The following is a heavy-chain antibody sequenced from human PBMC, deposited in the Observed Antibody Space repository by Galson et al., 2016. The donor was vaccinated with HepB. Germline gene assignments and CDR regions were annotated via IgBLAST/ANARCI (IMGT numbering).Heavy chain of an antibody. CDR2: LSASGSDT. V-gene: IGHV3-23*01. CDR3: AKSSVLVATRLLYFDV. Sequence: SLRLSCAASGFPFSNYDMRWVRQTPEKGLEWVSGLSASGSDTYYTHSVGGRFTISRDNSQNTLFLQMNSLTAEDTAVYYCAKSSVLVATRLLYFDVWGRGTRVTVSS. J-gene: IGHJ2*01. CDR1: GFPFSNYD. D-gene: IGHD2-8*02.